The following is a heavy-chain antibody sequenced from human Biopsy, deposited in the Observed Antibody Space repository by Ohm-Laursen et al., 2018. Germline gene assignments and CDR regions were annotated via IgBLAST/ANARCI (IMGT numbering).Heavy chain of an antibody. V-gene: IGHV3-23*01. CDR1: GFTYTTFA. D-gene: IGHD3-3*01. CDR2: ISANGATS. CDR3: AKGGSITIFGVVINNCFDP. Sequence: SLRLSCAASGFTYTTFAMSWVRQAPGKGPEWVSTISANGATSYYADSVKGRFTISRDNSKNTLYLQMISVRADDTAIYYCAKGGSITIFGVVINNCFDPWGQGTRVTVSS. J-gene: IGHJ5*02.